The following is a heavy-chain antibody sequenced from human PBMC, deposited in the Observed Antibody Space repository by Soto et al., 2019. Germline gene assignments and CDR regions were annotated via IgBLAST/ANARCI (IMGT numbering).Heavy chain of an antibody. CDR3: ASRGVLTGTIFDY. CDR1: GGTFSSYT. J-gene: IGHJ4*02. V-gene: IGHV1-69*02. Sequence: QVQLVQSGAEVKKPGSSVKVSCKASGGTFSSYTISWVRQAPGQGLEWMGRIIPILGIANYAQKFQGRVTITADKSTSTAYMELSSLRSEDTAVYYCASRGVLTGTIFDYWGQGTLVTVSS. D-gene: IGHD1-20*01. CDR2: IIPILGIA.